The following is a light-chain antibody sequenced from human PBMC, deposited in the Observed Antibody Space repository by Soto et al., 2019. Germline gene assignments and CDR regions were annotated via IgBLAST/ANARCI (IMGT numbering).Light chain of an antibody. Sequence: DIQMTQSPYSLSASVGDRVTITCRASQSISSYLNWYQQKPGKAPKLLIYAASSLKSGVPSRFSGSGSVTDFTLTISSLQPEDFATYYCQQSNSTPLTFGGGTKVEIK. V-gene: IGKV1-39*01. CDR3: QQSNSTPLT. CDR1: QSISSY. J-gene: IGKJ4*01. CDR2: AAS.